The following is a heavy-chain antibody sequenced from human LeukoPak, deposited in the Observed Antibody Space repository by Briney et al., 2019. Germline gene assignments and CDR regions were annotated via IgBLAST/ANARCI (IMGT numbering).Heavy chain of an antibody. Sequence: SETLSLTCAVSGGSFSGYYWSWIRHPPGKGLEWIGEINHSGSTNYNPSLKSRVTLSVDTSKKQFSLKLSSLTAPATAVYYCASKITYYYGSGEYYFDYWGQGTLVTVSS. J-gene: IGHJ4*02. CDR1: GGSFSGYY. CDR2: INHSGST. CDR3: ASKITYYYGSGEYYFDY. D-gene: IGHD3-22*01. V-gene: IGHV4-34*01.